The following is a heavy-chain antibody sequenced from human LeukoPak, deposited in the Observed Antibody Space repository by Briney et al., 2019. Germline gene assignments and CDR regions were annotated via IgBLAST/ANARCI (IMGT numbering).Heavy chain of an antibody. CDR2: ISGSGGST. Sequence: GGSLRLSCAASGFTFSSYAMSWVRQAPGKGLEWVSAISGSGGSTHYADSVKGRFTISRDNSKNTLYLQMNSLRAEDTAVYYCAKGFLVVAARENWFDPWGQGTLVTVSS. V-gene: IGHV3-23*01. D-gene: IGHD2-15*01. CDR1: GFTFSSYA. J-gene: IGHJ5*02. CDR3: AKGFLVVAARENWFDP.